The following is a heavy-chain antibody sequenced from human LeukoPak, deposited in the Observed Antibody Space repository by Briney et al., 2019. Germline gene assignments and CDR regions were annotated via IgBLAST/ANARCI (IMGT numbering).Heavy chain of an antibody. V-gene: IGHV3-9*01. Sequence: GGSLRLSCAASGFTFDDYAMHWVRQAPGKGLEWVSGISRNRGSIGYADSVKGRFTISRDNAKNSLYLQMNSLRGEDTALYYCAKDALEYGDYFDYGGQGTLVTVSS. CDR1: GFTFDDYA. D-gene: IGHD4-17*01. CDR2: ISRNRGSI. J-gene: IGHJ4*02. CDR3: AKDALEYGDYFDY.